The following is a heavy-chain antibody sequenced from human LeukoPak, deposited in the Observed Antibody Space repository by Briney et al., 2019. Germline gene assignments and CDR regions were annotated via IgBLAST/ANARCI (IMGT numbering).Heavy chain of an antibody. CDR1: GGSISSSSYY. V-gene: IGHV4-39*01. CDR2: IYYSGST. Sequence: PSDTLSLTCTVSGGSISSSSYYWGWIRQPPGKGLEWIGSIYYSGSTYYNPSLKSRVTISVDTSKNQFSLKLTSVTAADTAVYYCARRSDVWSGYSYYWGQGTLVTVSS. J-gene: IGHJ4*02. D-gene: IGHD3-3*01. CDR3: ARRSDVWSGYSYY.